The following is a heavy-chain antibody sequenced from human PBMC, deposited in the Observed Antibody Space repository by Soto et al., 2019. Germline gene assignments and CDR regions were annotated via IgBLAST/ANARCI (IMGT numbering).Heavy chain of an antibody. Sequence: PGGSLRLSCAASGFTFSNYYMSWIRHVPGKGLEWLSYISITSSHIDYADSVKGRFTISRDNAKSSLYLEMNNLRAEDTAVYYWARDGMMTPDYFDYWGQGTLVTVSS. CDR2: ISITSSHI. V-gene: IGHV3-11*06. J-gene: IGHJ4*02. D-gene: IGHD4-4*01. CDR3: ARDGMMTPDYFDY. CDR1: GFTFSNYY.